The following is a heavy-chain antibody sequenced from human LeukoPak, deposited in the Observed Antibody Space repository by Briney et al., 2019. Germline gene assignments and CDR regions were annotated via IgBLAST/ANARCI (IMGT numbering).Heavy chain of an antibody. J-gene: IGHJ4*02. V-gene: IGHV3-23*01. CDR3: ARVHYYYDSSGLDY. CDR2: ISGSGGST. Sequence: PGGSLRLPCAASGFTFSSYAMSWVRQAPGKGLEWVSAISGSGGSTYYADSVKGRFTISRHNSKNTLYLQMNSLRAEDTAVYYCARVHYYYDSSGLDYWGQGTLVTVSS. D-gene: IGHD3-22*01. CDR1: GFTFSSYA.